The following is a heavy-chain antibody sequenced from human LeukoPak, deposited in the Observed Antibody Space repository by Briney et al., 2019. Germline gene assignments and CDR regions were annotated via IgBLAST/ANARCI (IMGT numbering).Heavy chain of an antibody. CDR2: ISAYNGNT. D-gene: IGHD2-2*01. Sequence: ASVKVSCKASGYTFTSYGISWVRQAPGQGLEWMGWISAYNGNTDYAQKLQGRVTMTTDTSTSTAYMELRSLRSDDTAVYYCARDDCSSTSCYLYYFDYWGQGTLVTVPS. J-gene: IGHJ4*02. V-gene: IGHV1-18*01. CDR3: ARDDCSSTSCYLYYFDY. CDR1: GYTFTSYG.